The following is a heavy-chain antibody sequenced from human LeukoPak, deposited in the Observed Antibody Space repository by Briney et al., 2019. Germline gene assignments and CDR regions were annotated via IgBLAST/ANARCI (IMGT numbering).Heavy chain of an antibody. CDR1: GYSFTNYW. CDR2: IYPRDSDA. Sequence: GESLKISCKVSGYSFTNYWIAWVRQMPGKGLEFMAIIYPRDSDARYSPSFQGQVTISVDKSISIAYLQWSSLQASDTAMYYCARNVDTHFDYWGQGTLVTISS. V-gene: IGHV5-51*01. D-gene: IGHD5-18*01. J-gene: IGHJ4*02. CDR3: ARNVDTHFDY.